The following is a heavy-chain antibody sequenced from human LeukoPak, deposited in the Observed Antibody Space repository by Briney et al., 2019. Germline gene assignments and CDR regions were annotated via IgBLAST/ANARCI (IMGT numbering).Heavy chain of an antibody. D-gene: IGHD6-19*01. CDR3: ARDQTELAVAGIRGYWYFDL. J-gene: IGHJ2*01. Sequence: SETLSLTCTVSGGSISSYYWSWLRQPPGKGLKWIGYIYYSGSTNYNPSLKSRVTISVDTSKNQFSLKLSSVTAADTAVYYCARDQTELAVAGIRGYWYFDLWGRGTLVTVSS. CDR2: IYYSGST. V-gene: IGHV4-59*12. CDR1: GGSISSYY.